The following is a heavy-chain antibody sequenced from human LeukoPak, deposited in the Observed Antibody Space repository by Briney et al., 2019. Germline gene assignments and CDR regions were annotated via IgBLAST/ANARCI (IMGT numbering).Heavy chain of an antibody. D-gene: IGHD3-10*01. V-gene: IGHV3-21*01. CDR2: ISKTSTYI. J-gene: IGHJ4*02. Sequence: GGSLRLSCEVSGFNIRTYSMTWVRQAPGKGLEWVSSISKTSTYIYYADSVKGRFTISRDNANNTLYLQMDSLGAEDTAVYYCARGSGVHFWGQGTLVIVSS. CDR3: ARGSGVHF. CDR1: GFNIRTYS.